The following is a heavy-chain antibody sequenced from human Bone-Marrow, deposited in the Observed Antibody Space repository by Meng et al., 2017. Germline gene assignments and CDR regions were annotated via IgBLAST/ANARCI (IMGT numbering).Heavy chain of an antibody. D-gene: IGHD2-2*01. CDR2: IYWNDDK. CDR1: GFSLSTSGVG. J-gene: IGHJ4*02. Sequence: SGPTLVKPTQTLTLTCTFSGFSLSTSGVGVGWIRQPPGKALEWLALIYWNDDKRYSPSLKSRLTITKDTSKNQVVLTMTNMDPVDTPTYYCAHIKEGLSYFDYWGQGTLVTVSS. CDR3: AHIKEGLSYFDY. V-gene: IGHV2-5*01.